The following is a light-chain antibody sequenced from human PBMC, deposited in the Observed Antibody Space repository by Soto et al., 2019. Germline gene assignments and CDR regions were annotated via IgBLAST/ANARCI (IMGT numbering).Light chain of an antibody. CDR2: DVS. CDR1: SSDVGGYNY. CDR3: SSYTSSSTPSVV. J-gene: IGLJ2*01. Sequence: QSALTQPASVSGSPGQSITISCTGTSSDVGGYNYVSWNQQHPGKAPKLMIYDVSNRPSGVSNRFSGSKSGNTASLTISGLQAEDEADYYCSSYTSSSTPSVVFGGGTKLTVL. V-gene: IGLV2-14*01.